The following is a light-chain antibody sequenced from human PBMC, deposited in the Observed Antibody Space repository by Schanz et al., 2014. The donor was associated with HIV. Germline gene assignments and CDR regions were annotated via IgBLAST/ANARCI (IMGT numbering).Light chain of an antibody. CDR2: GAS. CDR1: QSITDS. CDR3: QQYGSSPLT. V-gene: IGKV3-20*01. J-gene: IGKJ3*01. Sequence: TQSPPTLSASVGDRVTITCRASQSITDSLAWYQQKPGQAPRLLIFGASTRATGVPVRFSGSGAGTFFTLTISRLEPEDFGVYYCQQYGSSPLTFGPGSKLDVK.